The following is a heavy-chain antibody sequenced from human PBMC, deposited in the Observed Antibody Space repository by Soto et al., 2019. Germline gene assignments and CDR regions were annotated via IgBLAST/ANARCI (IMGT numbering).Heavy chain of an antibody. CDR2: IIPLFDTA. Sequence: QVQLVQSGADVKKPGSSVKVSCKASGGTLSNYAFTWVRQAPGQGLEWMGGIIPLFDTAYYAQIFRGRLRISADGATTTAYMELSGLTSADTAVYFCATGGHNDGYNFYHGMDVWGQGTTVTVS. CDR3: ATGGHNDGYNFYHGMDV. CDR1: GGTLSNYA. D-gene: IGHD5-18*01. J-gene: IGHJ6*02. V-gene: IGHV1-69*01.